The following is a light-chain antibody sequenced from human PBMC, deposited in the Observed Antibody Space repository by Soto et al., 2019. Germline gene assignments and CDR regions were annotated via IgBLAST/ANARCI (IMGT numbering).Light chain of an antibody. Sequence: VHMTQSHSTLSASLGDRITIAGLSCQRMSSGLAWYQQKPGKAPKLLVYKASSLESGVPSRFSGSGSGTEFTLTISSLQPDDVATYYCQHYNSHSEAFGQGTKVDNK. J-gene: IGKJ1*01. CDR2: KAS. CDR3: QHYNSHSEA. V-gene: IGKV1-5*03. CDR1: QRMSSG.